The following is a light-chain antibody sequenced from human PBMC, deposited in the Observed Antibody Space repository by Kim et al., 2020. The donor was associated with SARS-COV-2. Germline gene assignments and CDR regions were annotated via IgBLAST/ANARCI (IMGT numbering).Light chain of an antibody. Sequence: ASGGDRVTITGRTSQSISSHLNWYHQKPGRAPKLLIYAASTLQGGVPSRFSGSGSETDFTLTISSLQPEDFATYFCQQSYITPFTFGPGTKVDIK. CDR2: AAS. J-gene: IGKJ3*01. CDR3: QQSYITPFT. V-gene: IGKV1-39*01. CDR1: QSISSH.